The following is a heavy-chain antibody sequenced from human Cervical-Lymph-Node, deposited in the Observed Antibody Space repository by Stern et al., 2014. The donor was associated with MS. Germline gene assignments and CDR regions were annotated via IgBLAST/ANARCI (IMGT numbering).Heavy chain of an antibody. CDR2: IYPGDSDT. J-gene: IGHJ4*02. CDR1: GYDFTAYW. Sequence: EVQLVESGAEVKKPGESLKISCKVSGYDFTAYWIGWVRQTPGKGLEWMGIIYPGDSDTTYSPSFQGQVTIPVDKSSSTAYVQWSTLKASDTAIYYCARRGYSYSLDYWGQGTLVTVSS. CDR3: ARRGYSYSLDY. D-gene: IGHD5-18*01. V-gene: IGHV5-51*03.